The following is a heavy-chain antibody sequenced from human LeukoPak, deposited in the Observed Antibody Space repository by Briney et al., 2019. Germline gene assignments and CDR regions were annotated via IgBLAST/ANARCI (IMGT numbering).Heavy chain of an antibody. D-gene: IGHD2-15*01. Sequence: ASVKLSCKASGYTFSSYYIEWVRQAPGQGLEWMGKINPTDDSTIYARKFQGRVTMTTDTSTSTLYMELSSLRPEDTAVYYCARVRGTGWYYFDHWGQGTLVTVSS. CDR2: INPTDDST. CDR3: ARVRGTGWYYFDH. J-gene: IGHJ4*02. CDR1: GYTFSSYY. V-gene: IGHV1-46*01.